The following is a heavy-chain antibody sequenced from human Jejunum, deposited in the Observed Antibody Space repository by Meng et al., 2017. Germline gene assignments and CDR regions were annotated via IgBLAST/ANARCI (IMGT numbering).Heavy chain of an antibody. D-gene: IGHD1-1*01. Sequence: QVQLVQSGAEVKTSGASVQVSCKASGYTFSDHYIHWVRQAPGQGLEWMGWTNPDTGGTNYAQKFQGWVTMTRDTSISTAYMELRRLRSDDTAVYYCARDAGSFLDYYFDSWGQGTLVTVSS. CDR3: ARDAGSFLDYYFDS. V-gene: IGHV1-2*04. CDR1: GYTFSDHY. CDR2: TNPDTGGT. J-gene: IGHJ4*02.